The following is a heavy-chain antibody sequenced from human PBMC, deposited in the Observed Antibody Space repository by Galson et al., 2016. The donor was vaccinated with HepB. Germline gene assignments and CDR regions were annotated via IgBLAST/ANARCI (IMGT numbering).Heavy chain of an antibody. D-gene: IGHD1-26*01. J-gene: IGHJ4*01. Sequence: QSGAEVKKPGESLKISCKASGYNFTKQWIGWVRQMPGKGLEWMEIIYPGDSDTRYGPSFEGQVTVSADKPIPTAFLQWNRLEASDTAMYYCASSGYTGNFLPYWGQGTLVTVSS. CDR3: ASSGYTGNFLPY. CDR2: IYPGDSDT. V-gene: IGHV5-51*04. CDR1: GYNFTKQW.